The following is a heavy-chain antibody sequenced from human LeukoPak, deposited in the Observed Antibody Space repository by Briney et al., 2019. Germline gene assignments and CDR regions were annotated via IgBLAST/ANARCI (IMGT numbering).Heavy chain of an antibody. J-gene: IGHJ5*02. CDR2: IYSGGST. Sequence: PGGSLRLSCAASGFTVSSNYMGWVRQAPGKGLEWVSVIYSGGSTYYADSVKGRFTISRDNSKNTVYLQMNSLRAEDTAVYYCARDLNYDSASWGQGTLVTVSS. CDR3: ARDLNYDSAS. CDR1: GFTVSSNY. V-gene: IGHV3-53*01. D-gene: IGHD3-22*01.